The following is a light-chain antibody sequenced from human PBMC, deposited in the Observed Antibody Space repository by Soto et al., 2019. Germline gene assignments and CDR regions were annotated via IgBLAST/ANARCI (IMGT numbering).Light chain of an antibody. CDR2: RND. J-gene: IGLJ2*01. Sequence: QSVLTQPPSASGTPGQKVTISCSGSSSNIGINYVYWYQQLPGTAPKLLIYRNDHRPSGVPDRFSGSKSGTSASLAVSGLRSEDEADYFCAAWDDGLSGHVVFGGGTKLTVL. CDR3: AAWDDGLSGHVV. CDR1: SSNIGINY. V-gene: IGLV1-47*01.